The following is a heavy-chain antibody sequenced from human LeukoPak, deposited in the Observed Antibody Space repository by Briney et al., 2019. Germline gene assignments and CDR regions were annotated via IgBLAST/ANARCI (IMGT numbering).Heavy chain of an antibody. Sequence: PSETLSLTCTVSGDSISSSSYYWGWIRQPPGKGLEWIGSMYYSGITYYNPSLKSRVTISVDTSKNQFSPKLSSVTAADTAVYYCARAGGSYNRRFDPWGQGTLVTVSS. CDR3: ARAGGSYNRRFDP. V-gene: IGHV4-39*07. J-gene: IGHJ5*02. D-gene: IGHD1-26*01. CDR2: MYYSGIT. CDR1: GDSISSSSYY.